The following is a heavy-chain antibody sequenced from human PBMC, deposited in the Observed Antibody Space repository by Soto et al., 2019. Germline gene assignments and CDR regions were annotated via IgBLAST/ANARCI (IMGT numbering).Heavy chain of an antibody. CDR2: IKSKTDGGTT. V-gene: IGHV3-15*01. Sequence: EVQLVESGGGLVKPGGSLRLSCAASGFTFSNAWMSWVRQAPGKGLEWVGRIKSKTDGGTTDYAAPVKGRFTISRDDSKNTLYLQMNSLKTEDTAVYYCTTDPDECSYGPGYGMDVWGQGTTVTVSS. CDR3: TTDPDECSYGPGYGMDV. CDR1: GFTFSNAW. D-gene: IGHD5-18*01. J-gene: IGHJ6*02.